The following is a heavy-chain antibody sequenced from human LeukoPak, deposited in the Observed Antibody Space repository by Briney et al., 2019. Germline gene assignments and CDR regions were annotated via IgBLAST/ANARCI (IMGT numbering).Heavy chain of an antibody. V-gene: IGHV4-59*08. J-gene: IGHJ3*02. Sequence: SETLSLTCAVYGGSFSGYYWSWIRQPPGKGLEWIGYIYYSGSINYNPSLKSRVTISVDTSKNQFSLKLSSVTAADTAVYYCARQGGEYDFWSGYYGRDAFDIWGQGTMVTVSS. D-gene: IGHD3-3*01. CDR3: ARQGGEYDFWSGYYGRDAFDI. CDR2: IYYSGSI. CDR1: GGSFSGYY.